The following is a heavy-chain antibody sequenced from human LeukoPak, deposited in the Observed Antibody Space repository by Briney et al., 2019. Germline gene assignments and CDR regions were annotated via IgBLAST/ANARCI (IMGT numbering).Heavy chain of an antibody. V-gene: IGHV1-8*01. D-gene: IGHD2-15*01. CDR2: MNPNSGNT. CDR3: GRGTIAVVAADLRTDQ. J-gene: IGHJ4*02. CDR1: GYTFTSYD. Sequence: ASVKVSCKASGYTFTSYDINWVRQATGQGLEWMGWMNPNSGNTGYAQKFQGRVTMTRDTSISTAYMELSSLTFDDTAVYYCGRGTIAVVAADLRTDQWGQGTLVIVSS.